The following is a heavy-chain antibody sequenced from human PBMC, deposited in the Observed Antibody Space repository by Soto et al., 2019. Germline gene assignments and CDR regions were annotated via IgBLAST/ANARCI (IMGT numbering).Heavy chain of an antibody. Sequence: EVQLVESGGGLVQPGGSLRLSCAASGFTFSSYAMHWVRQAPGKGLEYVSAISSNGGSTYYANSVKGRFTISRDNSKNTLYLQMGSLRAEDMAVYYCARDPEASPYIAAAGDYYYYYMDVWGKGTTVTVSS. CDR3: ARDPEASPYIAAAGDYYYYYMDV. J-gene: IGHJ6*03. CDR1: GFTFSSYA. D-gene: IGHD6-13*01. CDR2: ISSNGGST. V-gene: IGHV3-64*01.